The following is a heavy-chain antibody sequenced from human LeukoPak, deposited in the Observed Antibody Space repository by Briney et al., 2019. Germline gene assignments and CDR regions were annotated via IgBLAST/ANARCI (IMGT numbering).Heavy chain of an antibody. CDR1: GFTFSDYY. Sequence: PGGSLRLSCAASGFTFSDYYMSWIRQAPGKGLEWVSHISNSGSHTSYADSVKGRFTISRDNAKNSLSLQVNSLRADDTAVYYCARVGSIAAAGTPDYWGQGTLVTVSS. D-gene: IGHD6-13*01. CDR3: ARVGSIAAAGTPDY. CDR2: ISNSGSHT. V-gene: IGHV3-11*06. J-gene: IGHJ4*02.